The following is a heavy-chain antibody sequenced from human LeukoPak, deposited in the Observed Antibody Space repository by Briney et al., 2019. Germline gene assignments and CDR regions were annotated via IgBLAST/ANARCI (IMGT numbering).Heavy chain of an antibody. V-gene: IGHV3-11*06. CDR2: ISTSGRYT. CDR3: ARVASITMICDF. J-gene: IGHJ4*02. D-gene: IGHD3-22*01. CDR1: GFTFSDYY. Sequence: GGSLRLSCAASGFTFSDYYMSWIRQAPGKGLEWVSYISTSGRYTNYTDSVKGRFTISRDDAKNSLFLQMNSLRAEDTAVYYCARVASITMICDFWGQGTLVTVSS.